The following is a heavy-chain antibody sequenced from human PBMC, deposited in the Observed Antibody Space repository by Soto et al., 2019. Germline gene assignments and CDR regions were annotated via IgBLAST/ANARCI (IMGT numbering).Heavy chain of an antibody. CDR3: AAPXDEYGSGVSWLTYGMDI. CDR1: GFTFSYYT. Sequence: GETLSLSCLASGFTFSYYTMTWVRHVQGRGLAWVASLDGSGGSTYYSDSGRGRFTISRDDSQNTLFLQMKRLTVDDTAIYYCAAPXDEYGSGVSWLTYGMDIWGQGTTVTVSS. D-gene: IGHD3-10*01. CDR2: LDGSGGST. V-gene: IGHV3-23*01. J-gene: IGHJ6*02.